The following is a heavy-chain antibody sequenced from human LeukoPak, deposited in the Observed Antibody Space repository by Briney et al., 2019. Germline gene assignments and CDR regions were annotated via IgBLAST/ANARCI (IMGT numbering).Heavy chain of an antibody. CDR3: AKVGGRQIWFGELFPRGAFDI. J-gene: IGHJ3*02. Sequence: PGGSLRLSCAASGFTVSSNYMSWVRQAPGKGLEWVSVIYTNDNTYQADSVKGRFTISRDNYKNTLYLQVNSLRAEDTAVYYCAKVGGRQIWFGELFPRGAFDIWGQGTMVTVSS. CDR2: IYTNDNT. V-gene: IGHV3-66*03. D-gene: IGHD3-10*01. CDR1: GFTVSSNY.